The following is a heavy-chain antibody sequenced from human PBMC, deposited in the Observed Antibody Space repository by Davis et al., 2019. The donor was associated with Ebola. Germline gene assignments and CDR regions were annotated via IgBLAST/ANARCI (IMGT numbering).Heavy chain of an antibody. Sequence: SETLSLTCAVYGGSLSGYYWSWIRQPPGKGLEWIGYIYYSGSTNYNPSLKSRVTISGDTSKNQFSLKLNSVTAADTAMYYCARGVMITFGGVIVNSFRFDYWGQGTLVTVSS. CDR3: ARGVMITFGGVIVNSFRFDY. CDR2: IYYSGST. V-gene: IGHV4-59*01. CDR1: GGSLSGYY. D-gene: IGHD3-16*02. J-gene: IGHJ4*02.